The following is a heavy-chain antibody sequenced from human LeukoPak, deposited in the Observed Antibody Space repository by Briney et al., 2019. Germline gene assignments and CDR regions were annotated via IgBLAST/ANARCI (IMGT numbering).Heavy chain of an antibody. V-gene: IGHV3-33*06. J-gene: IGHJ4*02. Sequence: GGSLRLSCAASGFTFSSYGMHWARQAPGKGLEWVAVIWYDGSNKYYADSVKGRFTISRDNSKNTLYLQMNSLRAEDTAVYYCAKVYGESWMLYYFDYWGQGTLVTVSS. CDR2: IWYDGSNK. CDR1: GFTFSSYG. CDR3: AKVYGESWMLYYFDY. D-gene: IGHD4-17*01.